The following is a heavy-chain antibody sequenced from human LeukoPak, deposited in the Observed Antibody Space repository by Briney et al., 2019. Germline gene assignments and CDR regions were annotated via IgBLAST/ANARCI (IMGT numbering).Heavy chain of an antibody. CDR1: GFTFSRNA. D-gene: IGHD3/OR15-3a*01. CDR3: AKVSGLVMGYFDY. V-gene: IGHV3-23*01. Sequence: GGSLRLSCAASGFTFSRNAMSWVRQAPGKGLEWVSAISGNGGSTYYADSVEGRFTISRDNSKNTLYLQMNSLRAEDTAVYYCAKVSGLVMGYFDYWGQGTLVTVSS. CDR2: ISGNGGST. J-gene: IGHJ4*02.